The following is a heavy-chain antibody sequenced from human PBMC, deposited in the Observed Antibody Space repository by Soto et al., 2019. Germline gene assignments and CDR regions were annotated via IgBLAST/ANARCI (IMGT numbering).Heavy chain of an antibody. V-gene: IGHV2-5*02. J-gene: IGHJ4*02. CDR1: GFSLSTSGVG. CDR2: IYWDDDK. Sequence: QITLKESGPPLVKPTQTLALTCTFSGFSLSTSGVGVGWIRQAPGQALQWLAVIYWDDDKRYRPSLKSRLTIIKDTSKNQVVLVMTNMDPVDTATYYCAHALRRRDCSGGRCYSFDYWGQGTLVTVSS. CDR3: AHALRRRDCSGGRCYSFDY. D-gene: IGHD2-15*01.